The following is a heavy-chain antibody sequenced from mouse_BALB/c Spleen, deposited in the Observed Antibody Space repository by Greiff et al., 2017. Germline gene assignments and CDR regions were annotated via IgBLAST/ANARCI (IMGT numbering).Heavy chain of an antibody. D-gene: IGHD4-1*01. J-gene: IGHJ3*01. V-gene: IGHV1S22*01. CDR1: GYTFTSYW. Sequence: LQQPGSELVRPGASVKLSCKASGYTFTSYWMHWVKQRPGQGLEWIGNIYPGSGSTNYDEKFKSKATLTVDTSSSTAYMQLSSLTSEDSAVYYCTRESSVARTGTGDWFAYWGQGTLVTVSA. CDR2: IYPGSGST. CDR3: TRESSVARTGTGDWFAY.